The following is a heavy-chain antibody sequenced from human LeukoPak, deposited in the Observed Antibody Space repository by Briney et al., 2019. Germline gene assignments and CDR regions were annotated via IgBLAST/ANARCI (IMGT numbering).Heavy chain of an antibody. V-gene: IGHV3-49*03. CDR1: GFTFGDYA. J-gene: IGHJ4*02. D-gene: IGHD3-22*01. Sequence: AGGSLRLSCTTSGFTFGDYAMTWFRQAPGKGLEWVGFIRSKSYGGATEYAASVKGRFTISRDDLRSIAYLQMNSLKTEDTAVYYCARPIGGGVYDRRGPYPPVDYWGQGILVTVSS. CDR3: ARPIGGGVYDRRGPYPPVDY. CDR2: IRSKSYGGAT.